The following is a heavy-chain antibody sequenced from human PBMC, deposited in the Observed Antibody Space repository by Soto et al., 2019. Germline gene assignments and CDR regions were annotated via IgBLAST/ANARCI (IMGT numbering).Heavy chain of an antibody. Sequence: QLQLQESGPGLVKPSETLSLTCTVSGGSISSSSYYWGWIRQPPGKGLEWIGSIYYSGSTYYNPSLKSRVTISVDTSKNQFSLKLSSVTAADTAVYYCARLSLGQWELLGGGVDYWGQGTLVTVSS. CDR2: IYYSGST. V-gene: IGHV4-39*01. J-gene: IGHJ4*02. CDR3: ARLSLGQWELLGGGVDY. D-gene: IGHD1-26*01. CDR1: GGSISSSSYY.